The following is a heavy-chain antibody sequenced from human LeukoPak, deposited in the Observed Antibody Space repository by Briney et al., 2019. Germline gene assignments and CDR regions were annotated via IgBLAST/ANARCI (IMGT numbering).Heavy chain of an antibody. V-gene: IGHV3-11*01. CDR2: ISSSGSTI. J-gene: IGHJ4*02. CDR1: GFTFSDYY. Sequence: PGGSLRLSCAASGFTFSDYYMSWIRQAPGKGLEWVSYISSSGSTIYYADSVKGRFTISRDNAKNSLYLQMNSLRAEDTAVYYCASLYYDFWSGYYFDYWGQGTLVTVSS. CDR3: ASLYYDFWSGYYFDY. D-gene: IGHD3-3*01.